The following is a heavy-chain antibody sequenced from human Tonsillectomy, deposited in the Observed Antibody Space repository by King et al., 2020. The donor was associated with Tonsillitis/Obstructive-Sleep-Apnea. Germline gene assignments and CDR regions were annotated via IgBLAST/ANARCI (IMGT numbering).Heavy chain of an antibody. Sequence: VQLVESGGGLVQPGGSLRLSCAASGFTFSSYEMNWVRQAPGKGLEWVSYISSSGSTIYYADSVKGRFTISRDNAKNSLYLQMNSLRADDTAVYYCARAFTIFHAFDIWGQGTMVTVSS. CDR3: ARAFTIFHAFDI. V-gene: IGHV3-48*03. CDR1: GFTFSSYE. CDR2: ISSSGSTI. D-gene: IGHD3-9*01. J-gene: IGHJ3*02.